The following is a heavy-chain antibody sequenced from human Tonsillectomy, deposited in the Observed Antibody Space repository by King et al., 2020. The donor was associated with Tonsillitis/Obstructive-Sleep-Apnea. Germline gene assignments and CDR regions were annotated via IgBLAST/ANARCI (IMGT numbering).Heavy chain of an antibody. D-gene: IGHD2-21*01. CDR3: ARAQGYLWLFPSSYDNWFDP. CDR2: MYYSGST. V-gene: IGHV4-59*01. Sequence: VQLQESGPRLVKPSETLSLTCTVSGGSISSYYWSWIRQPPGKGLEWIGHMYYSGSTDYNPSLKSRVTISVDTSRNQYSLKLSSVTAADTAVYYCARAQGYLWLFPSSYDNWFDPWGQGTLVTVSS. CDR1: GGSISSYY. J-gene: IGHJ5*02.